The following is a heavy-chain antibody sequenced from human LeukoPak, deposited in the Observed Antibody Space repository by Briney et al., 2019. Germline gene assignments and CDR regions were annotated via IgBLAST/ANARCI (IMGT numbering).Heavy chain of an antibody. CDR1: GSTVSSNY. CDR3: ARLRSYYYGMDV. J-gene: IGHJ6*02. V-gene: IGHV3-53*01. CDR2: IYSGGST. Sequence: GGSLRLSCAASGSTVSSNYMSWVRQAPGKGLEWVSVIYSGGSTYYADSVKGRFTISRDNSKNTLYLQMNSLRAEDTAVYYCARLRSYYYGMDVWGQGTTVTVSS. D-gene: IGHD4-17*01.